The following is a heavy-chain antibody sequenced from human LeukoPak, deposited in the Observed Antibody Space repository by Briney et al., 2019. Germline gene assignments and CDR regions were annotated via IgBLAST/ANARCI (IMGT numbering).Heavy chain of an antibody. CDR2: IYNSGST. CDR3: AREGQQLPTFDP. D-gene: IGHD6-13*01. Sequence: SETLSLTCTVSGGSISSYYWSWIRQPPGKGLEWIGYIYNSGSTNYNPSLKSRVTISVDTSKNQFSLKLSSVTAADTAVYYCAREGQQLPTFDPWGQGTLVTVSS. V-gene: IGHV4-59*01. J-gene: IGHJ5*02. CDR1: GGSISSYY.